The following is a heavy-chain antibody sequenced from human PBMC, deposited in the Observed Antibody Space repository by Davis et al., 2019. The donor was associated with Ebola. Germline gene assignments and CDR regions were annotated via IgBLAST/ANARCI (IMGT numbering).Heavy chain of an antibody. Sequence: SVKVSCKASGGTFSSYAISWVRQAPGQGLEWMGGIIPLFGKPNYAQRFQDRVTITADESTSTAYMVLSSLRSEDTAVYYCARGAQFHLPFFFDAFDIWGQGTMVSVSS. CDR2: IIPLFGKP. J-gene: IGHJ3*02. CDR1: GGTFSSYA. CDR3: ARGAQFHLPFFFDAFDI. V-gene: IGHV1-69*13. D-gene: IGHD3-3*01.